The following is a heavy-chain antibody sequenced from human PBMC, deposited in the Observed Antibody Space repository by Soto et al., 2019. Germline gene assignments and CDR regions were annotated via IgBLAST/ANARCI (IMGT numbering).Heavy chain of an antibody. J-gene: IGHJ4*02. CDR2: ISGGGGST. CDR3: ARVLSSWPNFDY. CDR1: GFPFRSYA. Sequence: EVQLLESGGGLVQPGGSLRLSCVASGFPFRSYAMTWVRQAPGKGLEWVSGISGGGGSTYYQNSVKGRFTMSRDNSKNTVYLQIHSLRGEDTAVYYCARVLSSWPNFDYWGQGTLVTVSA. V-gene: IGHV3-23*01. D-gene: IGHD6-13*01.